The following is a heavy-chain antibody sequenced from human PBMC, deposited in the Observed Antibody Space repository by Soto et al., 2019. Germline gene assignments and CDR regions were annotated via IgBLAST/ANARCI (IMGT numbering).Heavy chain of an antibody. Sequence: SESLSLTCAVFGGSFCGYYWSWIRQPPGKGLEWIGEINHSGSTNYNPALKSRDTISVDTSKNQFSLKLSSVTAADTAVYYCARDMGTKVVPAAPAHDFDYWGQGTLVTVSS. CDR3: ARDMGTKVVPAAPAHDFDY. D-gene: IGHD2-2*01. CDR2: INHSGST. J-gene: IGHJ4*02. V-gene: IGHV4-34*01. CDR1: GGSFCGYY.